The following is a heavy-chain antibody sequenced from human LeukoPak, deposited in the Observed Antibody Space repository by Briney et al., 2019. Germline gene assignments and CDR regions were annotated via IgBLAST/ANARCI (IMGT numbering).Heavy chain of an antibody. J-gene: IGHJ4*02. CDR2: IKQDGSEK. Sequence: PGGSLRLSCAASGFTFTTYWMHWVRQAPGKGLEWVANIKQDGSEKYYVDSAKGRFTISRDNGKNSVYLQMNSLGAEDTAVYYCARDGGHGGDLDYWGQGTLVTVSS. CDR1: GFTFTTYW. D-gene: IGHD2-21*02. CDR3: ARDGGHGGDLDY. V-gene: IGHV3-7*01.